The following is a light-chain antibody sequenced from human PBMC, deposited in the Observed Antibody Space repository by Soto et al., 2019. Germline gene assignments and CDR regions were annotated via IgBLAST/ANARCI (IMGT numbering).Light chain of an antibody. V-gene: IGLV1-40*01. CDR2: GNS. CDR1: SSNIGAGYD. CDR3: QSHDSSLSGV. J-gene: IGLJ1*01. Sequence: QLVLTQPPSVSGAPGQRVTISCTGSSSNIGAGYDVHWYQQFPGTAPKLLIYGNSNRPSGVPDRFSGSKSGTSASLAITGLQAEDEADYYCQSHDSSLSGVFGSGTKLTVL.